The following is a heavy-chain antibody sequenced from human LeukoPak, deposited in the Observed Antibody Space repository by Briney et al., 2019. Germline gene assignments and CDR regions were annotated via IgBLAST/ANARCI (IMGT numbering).Heavy chain of an antibody. D-gene: IGHD3-22*01. CDR3: ARGNYYDSSGYSLGY. Sequence: GGSLRLSCAASGFTFSSYWMHWVRQAPGKGLVWVSRINSDGSSTSSADSVKGRFTISRDNAKNTLYLQMNSLRAEDTAVYYCARGNYYDSSGYSLGYWGQGTLVTVSS. V-gene: IGHV3-74*01. CDR2: INSDGSST. J-gene: IGHJ4*02. CDR1: GFTFSSYW.